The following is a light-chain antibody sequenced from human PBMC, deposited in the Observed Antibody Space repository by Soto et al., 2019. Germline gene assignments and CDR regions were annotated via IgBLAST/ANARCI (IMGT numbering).Light chain of an antibody. CDR3: QQRSNWPSWT. CDR1: QSVSSY. CDR2: DAS. Sequence: IVMTHSPATLSVSPGEIATLSCRASQSVSSYLAWYQQKPGQAPRLLIYDASSRATGIPARFSGSGSGTDFTLTISSLEPEDFAVYFCQQRSNWPSWTFGQGTKVDIK. J-gene: IGKJ1*01. V-gene: IGKV3-11*01.